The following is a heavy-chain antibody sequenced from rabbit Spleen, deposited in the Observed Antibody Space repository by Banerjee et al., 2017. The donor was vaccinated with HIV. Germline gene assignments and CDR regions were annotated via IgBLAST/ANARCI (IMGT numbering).Heavy chain of an antibody. V-gene: IGHV1S40*01. Sequence: QSLEESGGGLVKPGASLTLTCTASGFSFSNSYYMSWVRQAPGKGLEWIGYIDPFFGTTYFASWVNDRFTISSDNAQNTVFLQLNSLTVADTATYFCARDPAYSSGSGSAIPYLWGPGTLVTVS. D-gene: IGHD1-1*01. J-gene: IGHJ4*01. CDR2: IDPFFGTT. CDR1: GFSFSNSYY. CDR3: ARDPAYSSGSGSAIPYL.